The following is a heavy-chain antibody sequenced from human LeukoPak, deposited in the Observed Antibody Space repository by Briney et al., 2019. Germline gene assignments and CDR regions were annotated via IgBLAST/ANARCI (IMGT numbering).Heavy chain of an antibody. D-gene: IGHD4-23*01. Sequence: PGGSLRLSCAASGFTFSSYGMHWVRQAPGKGLEWVAVIWYDGSNKYYADSVKGRFTISRDNSKNTLYLQMNSLRAEDTAVYYCARDQDGYGGNPHYWGQGTLVTVSS. V-gene: IGHV3-33*01. CDR3: ARDQDGYGGNPHY. CDR2: IWYDGSNK. J-gene: IGHJ4*02. CDR1: GFTFSSYG.